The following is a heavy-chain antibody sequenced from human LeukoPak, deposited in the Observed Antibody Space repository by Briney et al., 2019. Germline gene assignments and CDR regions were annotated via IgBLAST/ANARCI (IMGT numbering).Heavy chain of an antibody. CDR2: IKQDGSEK. D-gene: IGHD3-16*02. V-gene: IGHV3-7*05. CDR1: GFTFSSYG. J-gene: IGHJ4*02. Sequence: PGGSLRLSCAASGFTFSSYGMHWVRQAPGKGLEWVANIKQDGSEKYYVDSVKGRFTISRDNAKSSLFLQMNSLRVEDTAVYFCAKTVSGSHSYQGGDYWGQGTLVTVST. CDR3: AKTVSGSHSYQGGDY.